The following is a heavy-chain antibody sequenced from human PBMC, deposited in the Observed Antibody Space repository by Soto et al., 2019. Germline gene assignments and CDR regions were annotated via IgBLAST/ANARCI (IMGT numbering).Heavy chain of an antibody. Sequence: SETLSLTCTVSGGSISSSSYYWGWIRQPPGKGLEWIGSIYYSGSTYYNPSLKSRVTISVDTSKNQFSLKLSSLTGADTALYYCARHLSSSLYCSGGSCYFPPGFDYWGQGTLVTVSS. CDR3: ARHLSSSLYCSGGSCYFPPGFDY. CDR2: IYYSGST. J-gene: IGHJ4*02. CDR1: GGSISSSSYY. V-gene: IGHV4-39*01. D-gene: IGHD2-15*01.